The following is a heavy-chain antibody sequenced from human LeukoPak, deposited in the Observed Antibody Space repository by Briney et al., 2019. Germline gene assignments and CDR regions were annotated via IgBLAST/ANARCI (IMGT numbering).Heavy chain of an antibody. CDR3: ARGYSYSSGSHFDY. V-gene: IGHV1-2*04. CDR2: INPNSGGT. J-gene: IGHJ4*02. D-gene: IGHD3-22*01. CDR1: GYTFTGYY. Sequence: ASVKVSCKASGYTFTGYYMHWVRQAPGQGLEWMGWINPNSGGTNYAQKFQGWVTMTRDTSISTAYMELSSLRSEDTAVYYCARGYSYSSGSHFDYWGQGTLVTVSS.